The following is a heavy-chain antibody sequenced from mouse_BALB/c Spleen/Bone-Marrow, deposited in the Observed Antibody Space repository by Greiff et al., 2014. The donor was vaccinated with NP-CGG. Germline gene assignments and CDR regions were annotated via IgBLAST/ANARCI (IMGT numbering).Heavy chain of an antibody. CDR3: ARSKVLYAMDY. D-gene: IGHD2-14*01. CDR1: GYTFSSYW. CDR2: IFPGNGST. V-gene: IGHV1-9*01. Sequence: QVQLKESGAELVKPGASVKISCKATGYTFSSYWIEWVKQRPGHGLEWIGKIFPGNGSTNYNEKFKGKATFTAETSSNTAYMQLSSLTSEDSAVYYCARSKVLYAMDYWGQGTSVTVSS. J-gene: IGHJ4*01.